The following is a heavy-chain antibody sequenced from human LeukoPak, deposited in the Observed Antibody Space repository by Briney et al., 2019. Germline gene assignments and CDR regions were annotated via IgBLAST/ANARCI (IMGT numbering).Heavy chain of an antibody. J-gene: IGHJ4*02. D-gene: IGHD3-10*01. V-gene: IGHV3-64*01. Sequence: GGSLRLSCAASGFTFSSYAMHWVRQAPGKGLEYVSSISSNGGSTYYANSVKGRLTISRDNSKSTLYLQMGSLRPEDMAVYYCARAFYYGSGSYAPDYWGQGTLVTVSS. CDR2: ISSNGGST. CDR1: GFTFSSYA. CDR3: ARAFYYGSGSYAPDY.